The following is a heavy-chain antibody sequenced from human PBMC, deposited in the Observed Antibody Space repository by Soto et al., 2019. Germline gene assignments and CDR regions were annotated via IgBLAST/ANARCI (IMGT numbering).Heavy chain of an antibody. J-gene: IGHJ5*02. CDR2: IHSTRSP. CDR3: ARSPAYGDYANLDT. V-gene: IGHV4-4*07. CDR1: GDSVSKYY. Sequence: SETLSLTCTVSGDSVSKYYWNWIRQPAGKGLEWIGRIHSTRSPNYNPSLKSRVTMSVDTSKNQFSLKLNLTSVTAADTAVYYCARSPAYGDYANLDTWGQGTLVTVSS. D-gene: IGHD4-17*01.